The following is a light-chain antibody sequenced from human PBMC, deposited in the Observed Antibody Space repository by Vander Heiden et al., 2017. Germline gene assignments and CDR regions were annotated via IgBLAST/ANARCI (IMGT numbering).Light chain of an antibody. Sequence: DIRLTQSPSFLSASVGDRVTITCRASQDVSRYLAWYQPKPGKAPKLLIYSASTLQSGVPSRFSGSGYGTEFTLTISSLQPEDLATYYCQQSNCFPIYTFGHGSKVDFK. CDR2: SAS. V-gene: IGKV1-9*01. CDR1: QDVSRY. CDR3: QQSNCFPIYT. J-gene: IGKJ3*01.